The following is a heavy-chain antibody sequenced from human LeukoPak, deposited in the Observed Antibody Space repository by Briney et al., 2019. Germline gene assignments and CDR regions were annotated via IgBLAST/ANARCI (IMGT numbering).Heavy chain of an antibody. CDR2: IYYSGST. Sequence: SETLSLTCTVSGGSISSYYWSWIRQPPGKGLEWIGYIYYSGSTNYNPSLKSRVTISVDTSKNQFSLKLSSVTAADTAVYYCARYSSGWSDYFDYWGQGTLVTVSS. D-gene: IGHD6-19*01. V-gene: IGHV4-59*01. CDR3: ARYSSGWSDYFDY. J-gene: IGHJ4*02. CDR1: GGSISSYY.